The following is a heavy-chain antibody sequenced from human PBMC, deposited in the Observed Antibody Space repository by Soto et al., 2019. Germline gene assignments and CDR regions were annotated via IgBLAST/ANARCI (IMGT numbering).Heavy chain of an antibody. J-gene: IGHJ4*02. CDR1: GFTFSSYS. V-gene: IGHV3-48*02. CDR2: ITSSGTTV. Sequence: EVHLLESGGGLVQPGGSLRLSSAASGFTFSSYSLNWVRQAPGKGLEWVSYITSSGTTVYYADSVRGRFTISRDNAKNSLYLQMNSLRDDDTAVYYCARGSSNWAYYFDFWGQGTLVTVSP. D-gene: IGHD6-13*01. CDR3: ARGSSNWAYYFDF.